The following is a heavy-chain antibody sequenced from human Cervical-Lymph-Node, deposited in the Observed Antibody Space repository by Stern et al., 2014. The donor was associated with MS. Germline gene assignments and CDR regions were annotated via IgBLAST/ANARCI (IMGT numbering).Heavy chain of an antibody. J-gene: IGHJ4*02. CDR2: IIPIFGTA. CDR3: ATVGDHYDSRGYYYGH. D-gene: IGHD3-22*01. Sequence: QVQLGQSGAEVKKPGSSVKVSCKASGGTLTSYAISWVRQAPGQGLEWMGGIIPIFGTAHYAQRFQGRVTITADESTSTVYMDLSSLRSEDTATYYCATVGDHYDSRGYYYGHWGQGTQVTVSS. V-gene: IGHV1-69*01. CDR1: GGTLTSYA.